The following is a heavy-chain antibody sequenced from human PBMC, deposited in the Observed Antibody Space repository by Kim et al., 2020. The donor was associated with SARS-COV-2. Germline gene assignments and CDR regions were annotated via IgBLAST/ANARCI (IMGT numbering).Heavy chain of an antibody. Sequence: SETLSLTCAVYGGSFSGYYWSWIRQPPGKGLEWIGEINHSGSTNYNPSLKSRVTISVDTSKNQFSLKLSSVTAADTAVYYCARGEYSSGWGTNYYYYGMDVWGQGTTVTVSS. CDR2: INHSGST. CDR3: ARGEYSSGWGTNYYYYGMDV. J-gene: IGHJ6*02. CDR1: GGSFSGYY. V-gene: IGHV4-34*01. D-gene: IGHD6-19*01.